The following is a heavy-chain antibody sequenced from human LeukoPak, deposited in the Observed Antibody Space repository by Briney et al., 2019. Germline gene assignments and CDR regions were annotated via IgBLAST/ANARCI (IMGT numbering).Heavy chain of an antibody. CDR1: GFTFSNYW. V-gene: IGHV3-74*01. D-gene: IGHD2/OR15-2a*01. J-gene: IGHJ4*02. CDR2: INNDGRTT. Sequence: GGSLRLSCAASGFTFSNYWMHWVRQAPGKGLVWVSRINNDGRTTTYADSVRGRFTISRDNAKNTLYLQMNSLRAEDTAVYYCAKDSAKKYDDYWGQGTLVTVSS. CDR3: AKDSAKKYDDY.